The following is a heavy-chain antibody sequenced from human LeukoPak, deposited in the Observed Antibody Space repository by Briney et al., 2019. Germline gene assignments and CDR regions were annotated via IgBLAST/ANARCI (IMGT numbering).Heavy chain of an antibody. CDR1: GGSISSSSYY. V-gene: IGHV4-39*01. CDR2: IYYSGST. D-gene: IGHD3-22*01. Sequence: NPSETLSLTCTVSGGSISSSSYYWGWIRQPPGKGLEWIVSIYYSGSTYYNPSLKSRVAISVDTSKNQFSLKLSSVTAADTAVYYCARASYSYDINGWVPFDYWGQGTLVTVSS. CDR3: ARASYSYDINGWVPFDY. J-gene: IGHJ4*02.